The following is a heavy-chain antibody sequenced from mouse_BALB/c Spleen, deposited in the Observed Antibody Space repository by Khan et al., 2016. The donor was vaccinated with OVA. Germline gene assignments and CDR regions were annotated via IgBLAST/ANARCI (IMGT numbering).Heavy chain of an antibody. Sequence: QVQLKQSGPGLVAPSQSLSITCTISGFSLTNYGVHWVRQPPGKGLEWLVVIWSDGSTTYNSALKSRLTISKDNSKSPVFLQMNSLQTDDTAMYFCARQPYYHYNIMDYWGQGTSVTVSS. CDR1: GFSLTNYG. CDR3: ARQPYYHYNIMDY. D-gene: IGHD2-10*01. J-gene: IGHJ4*01. V-gene: IGHV2-6-1*01. CDR2: IWSDGST.